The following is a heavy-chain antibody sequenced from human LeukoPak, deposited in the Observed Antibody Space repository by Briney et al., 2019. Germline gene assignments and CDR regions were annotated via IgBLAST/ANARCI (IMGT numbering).Heavy chain of an antibody. Sequence: PGGSLRLSCAASGFSFSSYSINWVRQAPGKGLEWVSYISGDGNAKHYTDSVKGRFTISRDNAKNALYLQMNSLRAEDTAVYFCARDYVYAFDYWGQGTLLTVSS. V-gene: IGHV3-48*01. CDR3: ARDYVYAFDY. J-gene: IGHJ4*02. D-gene: IGHD2/OR15-2a*01. CDR2: ISGDGNAK. CDR1: GFSFSSYS.